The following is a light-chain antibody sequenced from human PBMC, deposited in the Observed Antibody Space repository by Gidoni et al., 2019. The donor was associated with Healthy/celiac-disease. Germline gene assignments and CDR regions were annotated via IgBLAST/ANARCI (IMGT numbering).Light chain of an antibody. CDR3: QQYNNWPPYT. CDR1: HSVSSN. J-gene: IGKJ2*01. Sequence: EIVMTQSPATLSVSPGVRATLSCRTSHSVSSNLAWYQQKPGQTPRLLIYGASTRATGIPARFSGSGSGTEFTLTISSLQSEDFAVYYCQQYNNWPPYTFGQGTKLEIK. V-gene: IGKV3-15*01. CDR2: GAS.